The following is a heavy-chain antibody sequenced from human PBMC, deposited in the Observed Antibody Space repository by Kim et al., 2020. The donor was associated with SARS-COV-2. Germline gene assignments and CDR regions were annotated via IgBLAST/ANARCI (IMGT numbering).Heavy chain of an antibody. CDR3: ARPITMVRGVIIEDAFDI. J-gene: IGHJ3*02. CDR1: GYSFTSYW. D-gene: IGHD3-10*01. V-gene: IGHV5-10-1*01. CDR2: IDPSDSYT. Sequence: GESLKISCKGSGYSFTSYWISWVRQMPGKGLEWMGRIDPSDSYTNYSPSFQGHVTISADKSISTAYLQWSSLKASDTAMYYCARPITMVRGVIIEDAFDIWGQGTMVTVSS.